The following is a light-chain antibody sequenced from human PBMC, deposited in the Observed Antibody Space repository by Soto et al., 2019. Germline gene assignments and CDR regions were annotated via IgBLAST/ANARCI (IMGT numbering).Light chain of an antibody. Sequence: DIALTQSPGTLSLSPGERVTLSCRAGQSVSSNSLDWYQHNPGQAPRLFIYSADTIATGITERFSGRGSGKDFTLTINIMEPEDFAEYYCKKFGCPHWTFGHGTKVAI. CDR1: QSVSSNS. CDR2: SAD. J-gene: IGKJ1*01. CDR3: KKFGCPHWT. V-gene: IGKV3-20*01.